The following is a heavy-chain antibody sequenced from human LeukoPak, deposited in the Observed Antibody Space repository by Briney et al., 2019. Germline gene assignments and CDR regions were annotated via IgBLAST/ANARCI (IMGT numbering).Heavy chain of an antibody. J-gene: IGHJ4*02. CDR2: IYYSGST. Sequence: SETLSLTCTVSGGSISSYYWSWIRQPPGKGLEWIGYIYYSGSTNYNPSLKSRVTISVDTSKNQFSLKLSSVTAADTAVYYCARSLPPDYSSGWPYYFDYWGQGTLVTVSS. CDR3: ARSLPPDYSSGWPYYFDY. V-gene: IGHV4-59*01. CDR1: GGSISSYY. D-gene: IGHD6-19*01.